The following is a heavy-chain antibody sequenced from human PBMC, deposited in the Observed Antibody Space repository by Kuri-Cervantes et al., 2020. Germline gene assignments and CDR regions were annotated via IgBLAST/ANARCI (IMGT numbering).Heavy chain of an antibody. Sequence: GESLKISCAASGFTFSSYSMNWVRQAPGKGLEWVSYISSSSSTIYYADSVKGRFTISRDNSKNTLYLQMNSLRAEDTAVYYCAKGTGDGYYYYYMDVWGKGTTVTVSS. CDR2: ISSSSSTI. CDR3: AKGTGDGYYYYYMDV. V-gene: IGHV3-48*01. D-gene: IGHD7-27*01. J-gene: IGHJ6*03. CDR1: GFTFSSYS.